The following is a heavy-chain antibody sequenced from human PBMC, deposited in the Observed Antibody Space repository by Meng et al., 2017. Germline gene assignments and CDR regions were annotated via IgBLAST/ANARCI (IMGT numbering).Heavy chain of an antibody. D-gene: IGHD2-15*01. V-gene: IGHV4-34*01. Sequence: QVQLEEWGSGLSSPSETLSLTCAVYGGSFSGYYWSWIRQPPGKGLEWIGEINHSGSTNYNPSLKSRVTISVDTSKNQFSLKLSSVTAADTAVYYCARGVRLPDYWGQGTLVTVSS. CDR3: ARGVRLPDY. J-gene: IGHJ4*02. CDR1: GGSFSGYY. CDR2: INHSGST.